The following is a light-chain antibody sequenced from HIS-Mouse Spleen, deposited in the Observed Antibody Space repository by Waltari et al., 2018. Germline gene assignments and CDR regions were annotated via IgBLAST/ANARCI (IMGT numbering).Light chain of an antibody. CDR1: SSNIGSNY. CDR3: AAWDDSLSGRV. V-gene: IGLV1-47*01. J-gene: IGLJ3*02. CDR2: RDT. Sequence: QSVLTQPPSASGTPGQRVTISCSGSSSNIGSNYVYWYQQLPRTAPKRRIYRDTQRPSGVPDGFSGSKSGTSASLAISVLRSEDEADYYCAAWDDSLSGRVFGGGTKLTVL.